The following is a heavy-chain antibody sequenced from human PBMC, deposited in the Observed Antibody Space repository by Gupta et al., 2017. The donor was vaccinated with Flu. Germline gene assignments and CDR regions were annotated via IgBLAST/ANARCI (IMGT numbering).Heavy chain of an antibody. J-gene: IGHJ6*02. Sequence: EVQLVESGGGLVKPGGSLRLSCAASGFTFSSYSMNWVRQAPGKGLEWVSSISSSSSYIYYADSVKGRFTISRDNAKTSLYLQMNSLRAEDTAVYYCARDRTNYYGMDVWGQGTTVTVSS. D-gene: IGHD1-7*01. CDR2: ISSSSSYI. V-gene: IGHV3-21*01. CDR1: GFTFSSYS. CDR3: ARDRTNYYGMDV.